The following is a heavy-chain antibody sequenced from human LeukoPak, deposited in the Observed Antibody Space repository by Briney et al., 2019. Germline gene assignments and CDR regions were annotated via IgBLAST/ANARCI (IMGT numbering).Heavy chain of an antibody. CDR3: ARVRRRGIAAAGNIDY. D-gene: IGHD6-13*01. J-gene: IGHJ4*02. V-gene: IGHV3-30-3*01. CDR2: ISYDGSNK. Sequence: PGGSLRLSCAASGFTFSSYAMHWVRQAPGKGLEWVADISYDGSNKYYADSVKGRFTISRDNSKNTLYLQMNSLRAEDTAVYYCARVRRRGIAAAGNIDYWGQGTLVTVSS. CDR1: GFTFSSYA.